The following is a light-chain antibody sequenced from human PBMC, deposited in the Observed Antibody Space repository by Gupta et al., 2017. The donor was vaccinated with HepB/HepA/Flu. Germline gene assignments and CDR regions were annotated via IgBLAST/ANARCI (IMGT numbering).Light chain of an antibody. CDR3: NSYASSTTFL. V-gene: IGLV2-14*01. CDR2: DVS. J-gene: IGLJ2*01. CDR1: SSDVGGYNS. Sequence: QSALTQPASVSGSPGQSITISCTGTSSDVGGYNSVSWYQQHPGKAPKLMSYDVSNRPSGVSNRFSASKSGNTAFITISGLEAEDDSYEYCNSYASSTTFLFGGGTKMTVL.